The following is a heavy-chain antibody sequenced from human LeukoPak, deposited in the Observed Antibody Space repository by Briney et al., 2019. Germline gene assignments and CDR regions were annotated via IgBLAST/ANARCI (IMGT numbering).Heavy chain of an antibody. CDR2: IHSEGSRT. J-gene: IGHJ6*02. Sequence: GGSLRLSCAASGFTFSTYWMHWVRQTPGKGLVWVSRIHSEGSRTNYADSVKGRFTISRDNAKNTMYLQMNSLRAEDAAVYYCARGVIGSLSGLYGMDVWGQGTTVTVSS. V-gene: IGHV3-74*01. CDR1: GFTFSTYW. CDR3: ARGVIGSLSGLYGMDV. D-gene: IGHD1-20*01.